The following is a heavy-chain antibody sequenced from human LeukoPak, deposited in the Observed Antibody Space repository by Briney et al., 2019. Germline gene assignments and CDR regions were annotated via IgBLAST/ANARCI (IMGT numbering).Heavy chain of an antibody. J-gene: IGHJ4*02. V-gene: IGHV1-2*02. D-gene: IGHD3-3*01. CDR1: GYTFTGYY. Sequence: ASVKVSCKASGYTFTGYYMHWVRQAPGQGLEWMGWINPNSGGTNYAQKFQGRVTMTRDTSISTAYMELSRLRSDDTAVYYCAREQTIEGNFDYWGQGTLVTVSS. CDR2: INPNSGGT. CDR3: AREQTIEGNFDY.